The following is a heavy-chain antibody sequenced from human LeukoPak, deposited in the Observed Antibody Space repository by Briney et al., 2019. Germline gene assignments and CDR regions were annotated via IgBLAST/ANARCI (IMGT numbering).Heavy chain of an antibody. V-gene: IGHV3-23*01. D-gene: IGHD6-19*01. CDR3: AKGYSSGWYMDS. CDR2: ISGSGGRT. CDR1: GFTFSSYV. J-gene: IGHJ4*02. Sequence: GGSLRLSCTASGFTFSSYVMSWVRQAPGKGLEWVSAISGSGGRTYYADSVKGRFTISRDNSKNTLYLQMNSLRAEDTAVYYCAKGYSSGWYMDSWGQGTLVTVSS.